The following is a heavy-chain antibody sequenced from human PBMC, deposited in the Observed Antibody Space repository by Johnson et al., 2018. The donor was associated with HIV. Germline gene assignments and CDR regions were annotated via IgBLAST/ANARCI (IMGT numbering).Heavy chain of an antibody. CDR3: AKQYFGSGGSVHACDI. V-gene: IGHV3-30*18. D-gene: IGHD3-10*01. Sequence: SLLLSFSSSFFPFLPSSLPWVRQAPRKGMQWWAFPAYDGSNKYYGDSVKGRFSISRDNSKNTLYLQMNSLRPEDTAVYSCAKQYFGSGGSVHACDIWGQGTLVTVSS. CDR1: FFPFLPSS. CDR2: PAYDGSNK. J-gene: IGHJ3*02.